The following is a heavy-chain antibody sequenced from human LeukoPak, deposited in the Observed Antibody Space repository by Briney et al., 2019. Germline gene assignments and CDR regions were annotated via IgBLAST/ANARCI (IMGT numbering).Heavy chain of an antibody. CDR3: ARDLAFDI. J-gene: IGHJ3*02. CDR1: GFTFSSYA. CDR2: IYSGGSR. V-gene: IGHV3-66*02. Sequence: GGSLRLSCAASGFTFSSYAMSWVRQAPGKGLEWVSVIYSGGSRYYADSVKGRFTISRDNSKNTLYLQMNSLRAEDTAVYYCARDLAFDIWGQGTMVTVSS.